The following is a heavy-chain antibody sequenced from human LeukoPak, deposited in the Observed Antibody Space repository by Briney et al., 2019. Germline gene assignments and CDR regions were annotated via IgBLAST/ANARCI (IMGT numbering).Heavy chain of an antibody. J-gene: IGHJ3*02. D-gene: IGHD5-24*01. CDR1: AFTFSSYS. Sequence: GGSLRLSCAASAFTFSSYSMNWVRQAPGKGLEWVSSISSSSSYIYYADSVKGRFTISRDNAKNSLYLQMNSLRAEDTAVYYCARGRRDGYNLLDAFDIWGQGTVVTVSS. CDR2: ISSSSSYI. CDR3: ARGRRDGYNLLDAFDI. V-gene: IGHV3-21*01.